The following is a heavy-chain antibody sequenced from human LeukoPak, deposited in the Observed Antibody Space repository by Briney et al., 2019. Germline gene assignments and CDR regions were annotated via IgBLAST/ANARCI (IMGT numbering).Heavy chain of an antibody. Sequence: PGGSLRLSCAASGFTFSSHWMTWGRQAPGKGLEWVANIKPDGSEKYYVDSVKGRFSISRDNAKNSLFLQMNSLRAEDTAVYYCARDYDWGQGTLVTVSS. D-gene: IGHD4-17*01. J-gene: IGHJ4*02. CDR3: ARDYD. CDR1: GFTFSSHW. CDR2: IKPDGSEK. V-gene: IGHV3-7*05.